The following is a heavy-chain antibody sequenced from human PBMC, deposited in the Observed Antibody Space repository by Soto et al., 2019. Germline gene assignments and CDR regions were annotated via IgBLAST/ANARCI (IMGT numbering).Heavy chain of an antibody. CDR1: GFTVSSNY. CDR3: ARVVTGTTRGLDV. J-gene: IGHJ6*02. D-gene: IGHD1-7*01. CDR2: IYSGGST. Sequence: GGSLSLSCAASGFTVSSNYMSWVRQAPGKGLEWVSVIYSGGSTYYADSVKGRFTISRDNSKNTLYLQMNSLRAEDTAVYYCARVVTGTTRGLDVWGQGTTVTVSS. V-gene: IGHV3-53*01.